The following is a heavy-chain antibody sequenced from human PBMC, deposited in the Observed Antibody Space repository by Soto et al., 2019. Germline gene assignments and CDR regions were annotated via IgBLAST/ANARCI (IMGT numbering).Heavy chain of an antibody. V-gene: IGHV1-69*02. J-gene: IGHJ4*02. CDR3: ARAPLPLYIVGTTKAESGPFDY. CDR1: GGAFSSYT. CDR2: IIPILGIA. Sequence: SVKVSCKASGGAFSSYTIRWVRQAPGQGLEWMGRIIPILGIANYAQKFQGRLTITADESTSTAYMELSSLRSEDTAVYYCARAPLPLYIVGTTKAESGPFDYWGQGILVTVPQ. D-gene: IGHD1-26*01.